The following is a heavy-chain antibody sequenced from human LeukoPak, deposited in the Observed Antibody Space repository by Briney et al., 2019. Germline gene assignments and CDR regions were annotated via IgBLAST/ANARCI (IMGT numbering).Heavy chain of an antibody. J-gene: IGHJ6*03. Sequence: TSETLSLTRAVSGYSISSGYYWGWIRQPPGKGLEWIGSIYHSGSTYYNPSLKSRVTISVDTSKNQFSLKLSSVTAADTAVYYCATKTAAGNYYYYHMDVWGKGTTVTVSS. V-gene: IGHV4-38-2*01. CDR3: ATKTAAGNYYYYHMDV. CDR2: IYHSGST. CDR1: GYSISSGYY. D-gene: IGHD6-13*01.